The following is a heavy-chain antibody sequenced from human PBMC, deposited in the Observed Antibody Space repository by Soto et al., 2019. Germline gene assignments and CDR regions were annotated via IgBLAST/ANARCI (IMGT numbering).Heavy chain of an antibody. J-gene: IGHJ4*02. CDR1: GYSFTSYW. CDR3: AKAKYINYVDY. Sequence: PGESLKISCKGSGYSFTSYWIGWVRQMPGKGLEWMGIIYPGDSDTRYSPSFQGQVSISVDKSISTVYLQWSSLKASDTAMYYCAKAKYINYVDYGAQEPVLPVSS. CDR2: IYPGDSDT. V-gene: IGHV5-51*01. D-gene: IGHD1-1*01.